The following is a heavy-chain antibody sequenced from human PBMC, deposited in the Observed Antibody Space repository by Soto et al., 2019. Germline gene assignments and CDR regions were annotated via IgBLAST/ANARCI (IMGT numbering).Heavy chain of an antibody. CDR2: IYYSGST. D-gene: IGHD3-22*01. V-gene: IGHV4-31*03. CDR1: SGSISSGGYY. J-gene: IGHJ6*02. Sequence: QVQLQESGPGLVKPSQTLSLTCTVSSGSISSGGYYWSWIRQHPGKGLEWIGYIYYSGSTYYNPSLKSRVNSSVDTSKNHSSLKLSSVTAADTAVYYCARDRGSGYFGTSYYYDSMDVWGQGSTVTVSS. CDR3: ARDRGSGYFGTSYYYDSMDV.